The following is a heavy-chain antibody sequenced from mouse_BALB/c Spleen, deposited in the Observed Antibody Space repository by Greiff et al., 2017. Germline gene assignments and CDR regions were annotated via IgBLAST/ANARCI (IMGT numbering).Heavy chain of an antibody. Sequence: EVMLVESGGGLVKPGGSLKLSCAASGFAFSSYDMSWVRQTPEKRLEWVAYISSGGGSTYYPDTVKGRFTISRDNAKNTLYLQMSSLKSEDTAMYYCARHSGLRREYYFDYWGQGTTLTVSS. CDR3: ARHSGLRREYYFDY. CDR1: GFAFSSYD. J-gene: IGHJ2*01. D-gene: IGHD2-2*01. CDR2: ISSGGGST. V-gene: IGHV5-12-1*01.